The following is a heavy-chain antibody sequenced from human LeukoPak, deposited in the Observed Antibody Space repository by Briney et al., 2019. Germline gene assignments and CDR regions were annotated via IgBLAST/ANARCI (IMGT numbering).Heavy chain of an antibody. J-gene: IGHJ4*02. Sequence: SVKVSCKASGGAFSSYAISWVRQAPGQGLEWMGGIIPIFGTANYAQKFQGRVTITADESTSTAYMELSSLRSEDTAVYYCARGSNYYDSSGLDYWGQGTLVTVSS. CDR2: IIPIFGTA. CDR3: ARGSNYYDSSGLDY. V-gene: IGHV1-69*13. D-gene: IGHD3-22*01. CDR1: GGAFSSYA.